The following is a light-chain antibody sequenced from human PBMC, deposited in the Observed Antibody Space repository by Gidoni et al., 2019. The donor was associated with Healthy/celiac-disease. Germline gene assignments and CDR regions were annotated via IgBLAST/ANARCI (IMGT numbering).Light chain of an antibody. CDR3: NSRDSSGNHLV. CDR2: GKN. V-gene: IGLV3-19*01. J-gene: IGLJ3*02. Sequence: SSELTHDPAVSVALGQTVRITCQGDSLRSYYASWYQQKPGKAPVLVIYGKNNRPSGIPDRFSGSSSGNTASLTITGAQAEDEADYYCNSRDSSGNHLVFGGGTKLTVL. CDR1: SLRSYY.